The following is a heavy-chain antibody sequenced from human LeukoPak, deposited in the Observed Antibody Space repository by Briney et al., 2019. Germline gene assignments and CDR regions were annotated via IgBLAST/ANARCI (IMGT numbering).Heavy chain of an antibody. D-gene: IGHD6-13*01. CDR1: GFTFSSYA. J-gene: IGHJ1*01. CDR2: ISGSGGSA. CDR3: AKKTEYSSSWYVKRDVRFQH. Sequence: GGSLRLSCAASGFTFSSYAMSWVRQAPGRGLEWVSAISGSGGSAYYADSVKGRFTISRDNSKNTLYLQMNSLRAEDTAVYYCAKKTEYSSSWYVKRDVRFQHWGQGTLVTVSS. V-gene: IGHV3-23*01.